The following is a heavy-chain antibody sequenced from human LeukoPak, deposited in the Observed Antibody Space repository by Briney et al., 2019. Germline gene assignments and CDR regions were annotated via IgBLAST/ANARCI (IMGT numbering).Heavy chain of an antibody. Sequence: SETLSLTCAVYGGSFSDYYWSWIRQSPGKGLEWIGEINHSGSTQNNPSLKSRVTISLDTSRNQFSLKLNSVTAADTAVYYCAKSNGYGLIDIWGQGTMVTVSS. CDR3: AKSNGYGLIDI. D-gene: IGHD3-22*01. CDR1: GGSFSDYY. CDR2: INHSGST. J-gene: IGHJ3*02. V-gene: IGHV4-34*01.